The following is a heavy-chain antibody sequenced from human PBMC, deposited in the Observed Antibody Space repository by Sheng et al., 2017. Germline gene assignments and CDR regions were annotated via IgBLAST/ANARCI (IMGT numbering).Heavy chain of an antibody. J-gene: IGHJ6*02. CDR1: GFIFSSYA. CDR3: AKSTSTRHKYGMDV. D-gene: IGHD2-2*01. CDR2: ITNSGGGT. V-gene: IGHV3-23*04. Sequence: EVQLVESGGGLVQPGGSLRLSCAASGFIFSSYAMSWVRQAPGKGLEWVSGITNSGGGTYYTDSVKGRFTISRDNSKNTLYLQMNSLRAEDTALYYCAKSTSTRHKYGMDVWGQGTT.